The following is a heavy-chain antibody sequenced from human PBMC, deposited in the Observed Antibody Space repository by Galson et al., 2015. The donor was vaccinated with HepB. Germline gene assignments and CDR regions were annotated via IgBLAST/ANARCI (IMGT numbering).Heavy chain of an antibody. Sequence: SLRLSCAASGFPFSSSAMNWVRQAPGKGLEWVSAISGRDNNTYYRDSVKGRFTISRDNSKNTLYLQMNSLRAEDTALYYCATPKGIRGVFFDYWGQGTLVTVSS. CDR1: GFPFSSSA. V-gene: IGHV3-23*01. J-gene: IGHJ4*02. CDR2: ISGRDNNT. CDR3: ATPKGIRGVFFDY. D-gene: IGHD1-14*01.